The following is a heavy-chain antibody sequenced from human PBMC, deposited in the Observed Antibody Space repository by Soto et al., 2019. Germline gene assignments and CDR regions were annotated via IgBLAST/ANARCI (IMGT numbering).Heavy chain of an antibody. D-gene: IGHD2-2*01. CDR1: AYSISSAYY. Sequence: SETLSLTCAVSAYSISSAYYWAWIRQSPGKGLEWIGSIYHSGSTYYNPSLKSRVTISVDTSKTQASLKLNSVTAADTAMYYCAGALLYCSSTTCPSDYWGQGTLVTVSS. CDR2: IYHSGST. CDR3: AGALLYCSSTTCPSDY. V-gene: IGHV4-38-2*01. J-gene: IGHJ4*02.